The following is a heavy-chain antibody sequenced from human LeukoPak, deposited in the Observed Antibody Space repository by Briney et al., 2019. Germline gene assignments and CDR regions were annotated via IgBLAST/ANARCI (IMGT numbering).Heavy chain of an antibody. D-gene: IGHD3-22*01. CDR3: VRDCHHYDTTDPKYYLDY. Sequence: PGGSLRLSCAASGFTFSDYYMSWIRQAPGKGLEWVAYISSGGSPTYYLDSVKGRFTISRDNAKNSLYLQLHSLRAEDTAVYYCVRDCHHYDTTDPKYYLDYWGLGTLVTVSS. CDR1: GFTFSDYY. V-gene: IGHV3-11*04. J-gene: IGHJ4*02. CDR2: ISSGGSPT.